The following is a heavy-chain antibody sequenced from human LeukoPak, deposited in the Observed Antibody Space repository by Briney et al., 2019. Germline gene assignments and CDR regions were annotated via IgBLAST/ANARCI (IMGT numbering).Heavy chain of an antibody. J-gene: IGHJ6*02. CDR3: ARDYDILTGHLYYGMDV. Sequence: PGGSLRLSCAASGFTFSSYWMSWVRQAPGKGLEWVANIKQDGSEKYYVDSVKGRFTISRDNAKNSLYLQMNSLRAEDTAVYYCARDYDILTGHLYYGMDVWGQGTTVTVSS. CDR1: GFTFSSYW. CDR2: IKQDGSEK. V-gene: IGHV3-7*01. D-gene: IGHD3-9*01.